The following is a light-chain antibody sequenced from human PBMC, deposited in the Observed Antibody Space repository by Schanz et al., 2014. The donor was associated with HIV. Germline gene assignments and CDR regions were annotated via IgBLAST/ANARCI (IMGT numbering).Light chain of an antibody. CDR2: DIN. CDR3: QSYDTSLSARV. CDR1: SSDVGGYHY. V-gene: IGLV2-8*01. Sequence: QSALTQPPSASGSPGQSVTISCTGTSSDVGGYHYVSWYQQHPGKAPKLMIYDINQRPSGVPDRFSGSKSGNTASLTISGLQAEDEADYYCQSYDTSLSARVFGGGTKLTVL. J-gene: IGLJ3*02.